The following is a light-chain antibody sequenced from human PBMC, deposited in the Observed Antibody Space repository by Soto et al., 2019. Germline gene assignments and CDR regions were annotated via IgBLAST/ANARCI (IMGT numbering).Light chain of an antibody. J-gene: IGKJ1*01. CDR2: GAS. CDR1: RGITNH. V-gene: IGKV1-27*01. Sequence: DIQMTQSPSSLSASVGDRVTFTCRASRGITNHLAWYQQKPGKVPKLLIYGASTLQSGVPSRFSGSGSETDFTLTISSLQPKDVATYFCLTYNSGLWTFGQGTKVEIK. CDR3: LTYNSGLWT.